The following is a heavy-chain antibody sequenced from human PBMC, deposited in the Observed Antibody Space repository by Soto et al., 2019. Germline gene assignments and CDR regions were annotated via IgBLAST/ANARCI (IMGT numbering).Heavy chain of an antibody. CDR2: ISYDGSNK. D-gene: IGHD3-10*02. Sequence: PGGSLRLSCAASGFTFSSYVMLWVRQALGKGLEWVAVISYDGSNKYYADSVKGRFTISRDNSKNTLYLQMNSLRAEDTAVYYCARENPPCRLLLCPQNGYYFDYWGQGTLVTVSS. CDR1: GFTFSSYV. V-gene: IGHV3-30-3*01. CDR3: ARENPPCRLLLCPQNGYYFDY. J-gene: IGHJ4*02.